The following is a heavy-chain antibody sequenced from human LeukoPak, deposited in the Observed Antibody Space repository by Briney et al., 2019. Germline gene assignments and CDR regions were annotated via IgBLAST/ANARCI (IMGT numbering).Heavy chain of an antibody. CDR2: INHVGST. D-gene: IGHD5-12*01. J-gene: IGHJ6*03. CDR1: GGPFSGYY. CDR3: ARPVYGYSGYDSYYYYMDV. V-gene: IGHV4-34*01. Sequence: SETLSLTCAVYGGPFSGYYWSWIRQPPGKGLEWIGEINHVGSTKYNPSLKSRVTISVDTSRKRFSLGLSSVAAADTAIYYCARPVYGYSGYDSYYYYMDVWGKGTTVTVSS.